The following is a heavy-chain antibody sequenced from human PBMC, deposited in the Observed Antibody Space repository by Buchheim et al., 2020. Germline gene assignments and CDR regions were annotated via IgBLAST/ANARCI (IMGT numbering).Heavy chain of an antibody. Sequence: QVQLVESGGGVVQPGRSLRLSCAASGFTFSSYGMHWVRQAPGKGLEWVAVISYDGSNKYYADSVKGRFTISRDNSKNTLYLPMNTPIAEYTAVYYCLVGFDYWGQGTL. J-gene: IGHJ4*02. CDR3: LVGFDY. V-gene: IGHV3-30*03. CDR2: ISYDGSNK. CDR1: GFTFSSYG.